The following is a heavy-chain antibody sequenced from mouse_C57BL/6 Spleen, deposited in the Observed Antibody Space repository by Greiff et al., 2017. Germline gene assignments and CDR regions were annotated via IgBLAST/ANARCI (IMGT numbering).Heavy chain of an antibody. CDR1: GYTFTSYW. CDR3: ARKGSNDYYAMDY. D-gene: IGHD2-5*01. J-gene: IGHJ4*01. Sequence: VQLQQPGAELVRPGTSVKLSCKASGYTFTSYWMHWVKQRPGQGLEWIGVIDPSDSYTNYNQKFKGKATLTVDTSSSTAYMQLSSLTSEDSAVYYCARKGSNDYYAMDYWGQGTSVTVSS. V-gene: IGHV1-59*01. CDR2: IDPSDSYT.